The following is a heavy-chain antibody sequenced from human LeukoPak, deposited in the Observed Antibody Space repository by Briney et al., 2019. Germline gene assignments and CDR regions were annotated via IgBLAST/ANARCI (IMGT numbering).Heavy chain of an antibody. Sequence: GGSLRLSCAASGFTFSTYSMTWVRQAPGKGLEWVSVISGSGSNTYYADAVRGRFTISRDNSKNTVSLQMNSLRVEDTAVYYCAKAPTGYVPGDWGQGTLVTVSS. D-gene: IGHD3-9*01. CDR3: AKAPTGYVPGD. J-gene: IGHJ4*02. V-gene: IGHV3-23*01. CDR2: ISGSGSNT. CDR1: GFTFSTYS.